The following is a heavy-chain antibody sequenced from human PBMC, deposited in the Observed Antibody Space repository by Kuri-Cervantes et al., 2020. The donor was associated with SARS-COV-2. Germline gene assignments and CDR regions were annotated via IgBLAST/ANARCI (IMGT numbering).Heavy chain of an antibody. J-gene: IGHJ4*02. D-gene: IGHD3-10*01. CDR2: ISYDGSNK. V-gene: IGHV3-30*14. CDR1: GFTFSSYA. Sequence: GGSLRPSCAASGFTFSSYAMHWVRQAPGKGLEWVAVISYDGSNKYYADSVRGRFTISRDNSKNTLYLQMNSLRAEDTAVYYCARGGGSGSYPSDYWGQGTLVTVSS. CDR3: ARGGGSGSYPSDY.